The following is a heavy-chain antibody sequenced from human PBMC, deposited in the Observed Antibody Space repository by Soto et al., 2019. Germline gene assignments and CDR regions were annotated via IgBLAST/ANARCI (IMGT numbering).Heavy chain of an antibody. Sequence: GGSLRLSCAASGFTFSSYGMHWVRQAPGKGLEWVAVISYDGSNKYYADSVKGRFTISRDNSKNTLYLQMNSLRAEDTAVYYCAKDRGDYYDSSGYPAYYYYYGMDVWGQGTTVTVSS. CDR1: GFTFSSYG. CDR2: ISYDGSNK. D-gene: IGHD3-22*01. J-gene: IGHJ6*02. V-gene: IGHV3-30*18. CDR3: AKDRGDYYDSSGYPAYYYYYGMDV.